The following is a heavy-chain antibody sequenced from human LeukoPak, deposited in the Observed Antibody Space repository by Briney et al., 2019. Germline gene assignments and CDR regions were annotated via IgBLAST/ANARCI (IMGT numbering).Heavy chain of an antibody. CDR3: AKGHASHEY. D-gene: IGHD3-16*01. Sequence: SETLSLTCTVSGASISSYYWSWIRQPPGKGLEWIGSIYYSGTTNYNPSLKSRVTISIDTSKNQFSLELTSVTAADTAVFYCAKGHASHEYWGQGILVTVSS. CDR1: GASISSYY. J-gene: IGHJ4*02. V-gene: IGHV4-59*01. CDR2: IYYSGTT.